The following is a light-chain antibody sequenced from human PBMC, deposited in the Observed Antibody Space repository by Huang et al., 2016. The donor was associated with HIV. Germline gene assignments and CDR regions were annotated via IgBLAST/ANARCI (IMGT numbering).Light chain of an antibody. CDR3: QQRSNWPPTYT. V-gene: IGKV3-11*01. J-gene: IGKJ2*01. CDR2: DAS. Sequence: EIVLTQSPATLSLSPGERATLSCRVSQSVSSSLAWYQQKPSQAPRLLSYDASARVPGIRARFSVSGSGTDFTLTISSLEPKDVAVDYCQQRSNWPPTYTFGQGTKLEI. CDR1: QSVSSS.